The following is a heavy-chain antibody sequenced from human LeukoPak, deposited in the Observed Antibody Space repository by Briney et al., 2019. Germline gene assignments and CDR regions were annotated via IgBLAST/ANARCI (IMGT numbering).Heavy chain of an antibody. J-gene: IGHJ4*02. V-gene: IGHV1-2*02. CDR1: GYTFTGYY. D-gene: IGHD2-2*01. CDR2: INPNSGGT. CDR3: ARAYHTLGYCSSTSCSARHFDY. Sequence: GASVKVSCKASGYTFTGYYMHWVRQAPGQGLEWMGWINPNSGGTNYAQKFQGRVTMTRDTSISTAYMELSRLRSDDTAVYYCARAYHTLGYCSSTSCSARHFDYWGQGTLVTVSS.